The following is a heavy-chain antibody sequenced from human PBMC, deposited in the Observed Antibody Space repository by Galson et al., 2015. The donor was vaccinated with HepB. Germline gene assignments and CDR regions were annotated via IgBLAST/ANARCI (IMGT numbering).Heavy chain of an antibody. D-gene: IGHD3-10*01. J-gene: IGHJ6*02. Sequence: SLRLSCAASGFTFSNYGMHWVRQAPGKGLEWVAIISYDGNNKDYADSVKGRFTISRDNFKNTLYLQLNSLRAEDTAAFYCAKERWGYGSVLYDIDVWGQGTTVTVSS. CDR3: AKERWGYGSVLYDIDV. V-gene: IGHV3-30*18. CDR2: ISYDGNNK. CDR1: GFTFSNYG.